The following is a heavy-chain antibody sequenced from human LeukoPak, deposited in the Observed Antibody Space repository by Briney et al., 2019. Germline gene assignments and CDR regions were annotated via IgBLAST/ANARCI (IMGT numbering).Heavy chain of an antibody. Sequence: PSETLSLTCTVSGGSISSGDYYWSWIRQPPGKGLEWIGYIYYSGSTYYNPSLKSRLSLLVHTSKNQFSLKLSSVTAADTAVYYCASGVEEYYYNSSDTHFDCWGQGILVTVSS. CDR2: IYYSGST. J-gene: IGHJ4*02. CDR3: ASGVEEYYYNSSDTHFDC. V-gene: IGHV4-30-4*01. D-gene: IGHD3-22*01. CDR1: GGSISSGDYY.